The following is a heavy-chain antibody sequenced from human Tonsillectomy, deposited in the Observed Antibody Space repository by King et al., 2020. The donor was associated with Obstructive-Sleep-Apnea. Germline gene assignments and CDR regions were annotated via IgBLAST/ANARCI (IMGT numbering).Heavy chain of an antibody. D-gene: IGHD6-13*01. CDR1: GFTFSSYW. V-gene: IGHV3-74*01. J-gene: IGHJ4*02. CDR3: ASLTTTEVVAAAGAFDY. CDR2: INSDGSST. Sequence: VQLVESGGGLVQPGGSLRLSCAASGFTFSSYWMHWVRQAPGKGLVWVSRINSDGSSTSYADSVKGRFTISGDNAKNTLYLQMNSLRAEDTAVYYCASLTTTEVVAAAGAFDYWGQGTLVTVSS.